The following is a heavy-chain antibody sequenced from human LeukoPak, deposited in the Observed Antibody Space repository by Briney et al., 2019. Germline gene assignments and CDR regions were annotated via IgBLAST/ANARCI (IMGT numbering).Heavy chain of an antibody. D-gene: IGHD3-10*01. V-gene: IGHV1-18*01. CDR1: TSR. CDR2: IGTYGGDT. J-gene: IGHJ5*02. Sequence: GASVKVSCKATSRISWVRQAPGQGLEWMGWIGTYGGDTYYAQKFQGRVTITTDESTSTAYMELSSLRSEDTAVYYCARGRITMVRGVIIGGQGFDPWGQGTLVTVSS. CDR3: ARGRITMVRGVIIGGQGFDP.